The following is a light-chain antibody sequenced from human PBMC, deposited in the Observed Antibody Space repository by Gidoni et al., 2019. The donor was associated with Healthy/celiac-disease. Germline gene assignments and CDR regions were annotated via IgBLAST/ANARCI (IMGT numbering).Light chain of an antibody. V-gene: IGLV3-1*01. J-gene: IGLJ2*01. CDR3: QAWDSSTDVV. CDR1: KLGDKY. Sequence: SYELTQPPSVSVSPGQTASITCPGDKLGDKYACWYPQKPGQSPVLIIYQDSKRPSGIPGRFSGSNAGNTATLTIGGTQAMDEADYYCQAWDSSTDVVFGGGTKLTVL. CDR2: QDS.